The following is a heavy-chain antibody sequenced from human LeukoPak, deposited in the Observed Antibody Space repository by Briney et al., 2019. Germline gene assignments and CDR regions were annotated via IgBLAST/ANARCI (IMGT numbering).Heavy chain of an antibody. V-gene: IGHV4-39*01. J-gene: IGHJ4*02. CDR2: IYYSGST. CDR1: GGSISSSSYY. D-gene: IGHD2-15*01. CDR3: ARRFGYCSGGSCCFDY. Sequence: SETLSHTCTVSGGSISSSSYYWGWIRQPPGKGLEWIGSIYYSGSTYYNPSLKSRVTISVDTSKNQFSLKLSSVTAADTAVYYCARRFGYCSGGSCCFDYWGQGTLVTVSS.